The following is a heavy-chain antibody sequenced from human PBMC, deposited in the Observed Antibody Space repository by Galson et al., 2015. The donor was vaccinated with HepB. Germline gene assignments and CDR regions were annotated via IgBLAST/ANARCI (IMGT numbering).Heavy chain of an antibody. V-gene: IGHV1-69*13. CDR2: IIPIFGTA. J-gene: IGHJ6*02. CDR1: GGTFSSYA. CDR3: ARDSAGGSSSKSQHYYYYYGMDV. Sequence: SVKVSCKASGGTFSSYAISWVRQAPGQGLEWMGGIIPIFGTANYAQKFQGRVTITADESTSTAYMELSSLRSEDTAVYYCARDSAGGSSSKSQHYYYYYGMDVWGQGTTVTVSS. D-gene: IGHD6-6*01.